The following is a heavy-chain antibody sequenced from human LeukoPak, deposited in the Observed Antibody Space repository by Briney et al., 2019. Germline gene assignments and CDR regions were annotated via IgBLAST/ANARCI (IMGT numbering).Heavy chain of an antibody. CDR1: GYTFTSYY. Sequence: GASVKVSRKASGYTFTSYYMHWVRQAPGQGLEWMGIINPSGGSTSYAQKFQGRVTMTRDMSTSTVYMELSSLRSEDTAVYYCARDLSYYLFDYWGQGTLVTVSS. CDR3: ARDLSYYLFDY. CDR2: INPSGGST. D-gene: IGHD2-21*01. V-gene: IGHV1-46*01. J-gene: IGHJ4*02.